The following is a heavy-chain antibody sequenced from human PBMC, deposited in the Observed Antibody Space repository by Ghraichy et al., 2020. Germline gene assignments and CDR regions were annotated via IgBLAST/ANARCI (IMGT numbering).Heavy chain of an antibody. CDR2: IYYSGST. D-gene: IGHD1-26*01. V-gene: IGHV4-30-4*01. Sequence: LRLSCTVSGGSISSGDYYWTWIRQPPGQGLEWIGYIYYSGSTYTNPSLKSRLSISVDTSKNQFSLKLSSVTAADTAVYYCARDQGAPVGYYYGMDVWGQGTTVTVSS. CDR1: GGSISSGDYY. J-gene: IGHJ6*02. CDR3: ARDQGAPVGYYYGMDV.